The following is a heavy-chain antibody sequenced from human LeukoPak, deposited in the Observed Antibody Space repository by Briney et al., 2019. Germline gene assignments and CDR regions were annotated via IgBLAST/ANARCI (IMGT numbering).Heavy chain of an antibody. V-gene: IGHV4-39*07. J-gene: IGHJ4*02. Sequence: SETLSLTCTVSGDSISSSSYYWGWIRQPPGKGLEWIGSIYYSGSTYYNPSLKSRVTISVDTSTNQFSLKLSSVTAADTAVYYCARAGYSNSWTESKQFDYWGQGTLVTVSS. CDR2: IYYSGST. CDR1: GDSISSSSYY. CDR3: ARAGYSNSWTESKQFDY. D-gene: IGHD6-13*01.